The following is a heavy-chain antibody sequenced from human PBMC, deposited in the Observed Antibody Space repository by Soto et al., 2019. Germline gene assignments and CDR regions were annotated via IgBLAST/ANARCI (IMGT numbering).Heavy chain of an antibody. Sequence: GESLKISCKGSGYSFTSYWIGWVRQMPVKGLEWMGIIYPGDSDTRYSPSFQGQVTISADKSISTAYLQWSSLKASDTAMYYCARRYCSSSSCPRNYYGMDVWGQGTTVTVSS. J-gene: IGHJ6*02. CDR3: ARRYCSSSSCPRNYYGMDV. D-gene: IGHD2-15*01. CDR2: IYPGDSDT. CDR1: GYSFTSYW. V-gene: IGHV5-51*01.